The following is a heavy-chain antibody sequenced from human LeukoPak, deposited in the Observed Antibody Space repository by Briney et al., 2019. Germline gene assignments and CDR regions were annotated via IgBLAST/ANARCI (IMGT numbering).Heavy chain of an antibody. J-gene: IGHJ6*02. CDR3: ARQGAITARRTHYYAMDV. Sequence: PSETLSLTCSVSGGLISSSGSFYWGWIRQVPGKGLEWIGSVYYTGYSYDNPSLKSRVTVSVDTSKNQFSLKLNSVTAADTAIYYCARQGAITARRTHYYAMDVWGPGTTVTVSS. V-gene: IGHV4-39*01. CDR1: GGLISSSGSFY. CDR2: VYYTGYS. D-gene: IGHD1-20*01.